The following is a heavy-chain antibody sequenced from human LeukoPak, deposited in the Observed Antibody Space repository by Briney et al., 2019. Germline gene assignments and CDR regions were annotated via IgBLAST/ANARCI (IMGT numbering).Heavy chain of an antibody. CDR3: ARRFGELIPFDY. CDR2: IYYSGST. V-gene: IGHV4-31*03. Sequence: SQTLSLTCTVSGGSISSGGYYWSWIRQHPGKGLEWIGYIYYSGSTYYNPSLKSRVTISVDTSKNQFSLKLSSVTAADTAVYYCARRFGELIPFDYWGQGTLVTVSS. CDR1: GGSISSGGYY. D-gene: IGHD3-10*01. J-gene: IGHJ4*02.